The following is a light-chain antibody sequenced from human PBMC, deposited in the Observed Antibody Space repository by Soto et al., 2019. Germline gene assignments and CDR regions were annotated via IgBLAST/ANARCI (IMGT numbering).Light chain of an antibody. CDR1: SSDVGGYNY. Sequence: QYALTQPPSASGSPGQSVTISCTGSSSDVGGYNYVSWYQQHPGKAPKLMSYEVSKWPSGVPARLSGSKSGNTASLTVSGLQAEDEADYYCSSYGGSYTVVFGGGTNVTVL. CDR3: SSYGGSYTVV. CDR2: EVS. J-gene: IGLJ2*01. V-gene: IGLV2-8*01.